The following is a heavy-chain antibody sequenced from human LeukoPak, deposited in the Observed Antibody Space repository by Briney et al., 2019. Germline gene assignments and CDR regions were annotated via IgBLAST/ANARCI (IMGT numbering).Heavy chain of an antibody. J-gene: IGHJ6*03. D-gene: IGHD3-3*01. Sequence: SETLSLTCTVSGGSISSSSYYWGWIRQPPGKGLEWIGSIYYSGSTYYNPSLKSRVTISVDTSKNQFSLKLSSVTAADTAVYYCARLVGTIFGVVTHQYYYYYMDVWGKGTTVTVPS. V-gene: IGHV4-39*01. CDR2: IYYSGST. CDR3: ARLVGTIFGVVTHQYYYYYMDV. CDR1: GGSISSSSYY.